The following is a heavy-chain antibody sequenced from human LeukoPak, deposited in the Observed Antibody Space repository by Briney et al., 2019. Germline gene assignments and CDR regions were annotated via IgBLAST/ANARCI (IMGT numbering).Heavy chain of an antibody. J-gene: IGHJ5*02. Sequence: GGSLRLSCAASGFTFDDYAMHWVRQAPGKGLEWVSGISWNSGTIGYADSVKGRFTISRDNAKNSLYLQMNSLRAEDTALYYCAKDANYGSGSYIDNWFDPWGQGTLVTVSS. D-gene: IGHD3-10*01. CDR1: GFTFDDYA. CDR3: AKDANYGSGSYIDNWFDP. CDR2: ISWNSGTI. V-gene: IGHV3-9*01.